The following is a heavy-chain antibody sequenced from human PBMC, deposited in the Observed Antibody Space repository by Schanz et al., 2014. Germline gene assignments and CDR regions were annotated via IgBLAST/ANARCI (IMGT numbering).Heavy chain of an antibody. V-gene: IGHV1-24*01. CDR3: ATNSPFRMVRGSNAFDA. D-gene: IGHD3-10*01. Sequence: QVQLVQSGAEVKKPGASVKVSCEISGYTVSALAMHWVRQAPGKGLEWLGGFDVEDGETIYAQKFQGRVTMTEDTSTETAYMELSGLRSGDTAVYYCATNSPFRMVRGSNAFDASGQGTMVTVSS. CDR2: FDVEDGET. CDR1: GYTVSALA. J-gene: IGHJ3*01.